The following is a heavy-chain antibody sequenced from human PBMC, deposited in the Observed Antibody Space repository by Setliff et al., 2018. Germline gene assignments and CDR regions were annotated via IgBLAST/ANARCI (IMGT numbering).Heavy chain of an antibody. J-gene: IGHJ3*01. V-gene: IGHV3-48*01. CDR3: VRARAVIISAAFDL. Sequence: GESLRLSCAASGFTFRHYVMHWVRQAPGKGLEWVSYISTGSTTMYYGDSVKGRFTISRDNGKNSLFLQMTSLRVEDTAVYYCVRARAVIISAAFDLWGLGTAVTVSS. CDR2: ISTGSTTM. CDR1: GFTFRHYV. D-gene: IGHD6-6*01.